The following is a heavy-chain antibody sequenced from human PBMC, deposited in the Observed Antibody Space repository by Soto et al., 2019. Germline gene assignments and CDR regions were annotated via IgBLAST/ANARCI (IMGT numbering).Heavy chain of an antibody. CDR1: GFTFSTYW. CDR3: ARATGSNHPFDY. J-gene: IGHJ4*02. CDR2: ISTDGSST. V-gene: IGHV3-74*01. Sequence: EVQLVESGGGLVQPGGSLRLSCAATGFTFSTYWTHWVRQGPGKGLVWVSRISTDGSSTTYADSVKGRFTISRDNAKNTLYLQMNSLRAEDTAVYYCARATGSNHPFDYWGQGSLVTVSS. D-gene: IGHD2-2*01.